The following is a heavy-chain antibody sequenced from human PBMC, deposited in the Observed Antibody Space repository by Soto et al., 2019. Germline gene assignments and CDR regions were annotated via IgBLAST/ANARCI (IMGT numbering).Heavy chain of an antibody. V-gene: IGHV1-8*02. J-gene: IGHJ4*02. CDR3: ARGFGLD. CDR1: GYTFTSYG. D-gene: IGHD1-1*01. Sequence: ASVKVSCKASGYTFTSYGISWVRQAPGQGLEWMGRIIPILGIANYAQKFQGRVTMTRNTSISTAYMELSSLRSEDTAVYYCARGFGLDWGQGTLVTVSS. CDR2: IIPILGIA.